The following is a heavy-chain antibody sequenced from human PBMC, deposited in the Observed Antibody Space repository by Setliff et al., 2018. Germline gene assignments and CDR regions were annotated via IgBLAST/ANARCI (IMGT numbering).Heavy chain of an antibody. CDR1: GGTFSSYA. CDR3: ARTVGRQDYFDY. J-gene: IGHJ4*02. V-gene: IGHV1-69*13. CDR2: IIPIFGTA. Sequence: GASVKVSCKASGGTFSSYAISWVRQAPGQGLEWMGGIIPIFGTANYAQKFQGRVTITADESTSTAYMELSSLRSEDTAVYYCARTVGRQDYFDYWGQGTLVTVSS. D-gene: IGHD2-15*01.